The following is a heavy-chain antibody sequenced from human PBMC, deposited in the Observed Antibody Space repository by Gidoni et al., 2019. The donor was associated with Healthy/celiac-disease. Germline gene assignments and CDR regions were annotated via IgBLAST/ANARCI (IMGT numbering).Heavy chain of an antibody. Sequence: QVQLVQSGAEVKKPGSSVKVSCKASGGTFSSYTISWVRQAPGQGLEWMGRIIPILGIANYAQKFQGRVTITADKSTSTAYMELSSLRSEDTAVYYCARDKGGYDWGAFDIWGQGTMVTVSS. CDR1: GGTFSSYT. J-gene: IGHJ3*02. CDR2: IIPILGIA. D-gene: IGHD5-12*01. V-gene: IGHV1-69*08. CDR3: ARDKGGYDWGAFDI.